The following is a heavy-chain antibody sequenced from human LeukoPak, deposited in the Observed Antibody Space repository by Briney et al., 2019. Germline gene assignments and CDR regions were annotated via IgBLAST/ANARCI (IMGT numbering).Heavy chain of an antibody. CDR1: VFPFYSYA. J-gene: IGHJ4*02. CDR2: ICPDGKTT. CDR3: TAVRNSNRYTLCDY. V-gene: IGHV3-74*01. D-gene: IGHD1-14*01. Sequence: GGSVTLSCGPSVFPFYSYAVRCVPQSRERGRMWVSHICPDGKTTLYGDSVKGRYTLSRDNAKNTVYLNMNSVGAEDTGVFLCTAVRNSNRYTLCDYWGQGTLVTVSS.